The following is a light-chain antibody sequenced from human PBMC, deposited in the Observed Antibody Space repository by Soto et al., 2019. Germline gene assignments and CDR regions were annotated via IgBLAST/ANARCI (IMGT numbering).Light chain of an antibody. J-gene: IGLJ3*02. Sequence: QSVLTQPPSASGTPGQRVTISCSGSSSIIGSEHVNWYQQVPGTAPKLLIYANNQRPSGVPDRFSVSKSGTSASLAIGGLQSEDEADYYCAAWDDSLKGWVFGGGTKLTVL. CDR2: ANN. CDR1: SSIIGSEH. CDR3: AAWDDSLKGWV. V-gene: IGLV1-44*01.